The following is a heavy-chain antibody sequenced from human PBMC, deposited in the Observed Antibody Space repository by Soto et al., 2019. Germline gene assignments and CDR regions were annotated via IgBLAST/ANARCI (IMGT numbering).Heavy chain of an antibody. V-gene: IGHV4-59*08. CDR2: VHHSWGS. J-gene: IGHJ6*02. CDR1: GGSISSYY. Sequence: QVQLQESGPGLVKPSETLSLSCTVSGGSISSYYWSWFRQSPGKRMEWIGYVHHSWGSSYNPSLQSRVAISLDTSKSQFSLKVPSVPATDTAVYYCARQGFGPLHGLVDVWGPGTTVTVSS. CDR3: ARQGFGPLHGLVDV. D-gene: IGHD3-10*01.